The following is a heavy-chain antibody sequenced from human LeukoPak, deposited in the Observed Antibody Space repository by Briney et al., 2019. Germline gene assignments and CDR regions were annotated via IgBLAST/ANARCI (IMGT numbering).Heavy chain of an antibody. J-gene: IGHJ4*02. V-gene: IGHV3-30*04. CDR2: ISYDGSNK. D-gene: IGHD3-22*01. CDR3: AKAKGSYYYDSSGFDY. CDR1: GFTFSSYA. Sequence: GGSLRLSCAASGFTFSSYAMHWVRQAPGKGLEWVAVISYDGSNKYYADSVKGRFTISRDNSKNTLYLQMNSLRAEDTAVYYCAKAKGSYYYDSSGFDYWGQGTLVTVSS.